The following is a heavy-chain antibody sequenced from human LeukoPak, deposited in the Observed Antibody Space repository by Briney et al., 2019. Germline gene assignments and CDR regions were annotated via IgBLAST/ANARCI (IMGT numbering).Heavy chain of an antibody. Sequence: SETLSLTCTVSGVSISSSNSYWGWIRQPPGKGLEWIGSIYYSGNTYYNASLKSQVSISIDTSKNQFSLRLTSVTAADTAVYYCARQTGSYYYDSSGYYAFDIWGQGTMVTVSS. D-gene: IGHD3-22*01. CDR3: ARQTGSYYYDSSGYYAFDI. CDR1: GVSISSSNSY. J-gene: IGHJ3*02. V-gene: IGHV4-39*01. CDR2: IYYSGNT.